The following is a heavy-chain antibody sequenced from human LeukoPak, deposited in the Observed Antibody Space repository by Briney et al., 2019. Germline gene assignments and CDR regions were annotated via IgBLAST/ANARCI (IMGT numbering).Heavy chain of an antibody. CDR1: GFTVSSDY. CDR3: ARVRGDHYYGMDV. J-gene: IGHJ6*02. Sequence: SGGSLRLSCAASGFTVSSDYMSWVRQPPGKGREWVSVIYRGGSTYYPDSVKGRFTISRDSSENTLYLQMNSLRVEDTAVYYCARVRGDHYYGMDVWGQGTTVTVSS. D-gene: IGHD3-10*01. CDR2: IYRGGST. V-gene: IGHV3-53*01.